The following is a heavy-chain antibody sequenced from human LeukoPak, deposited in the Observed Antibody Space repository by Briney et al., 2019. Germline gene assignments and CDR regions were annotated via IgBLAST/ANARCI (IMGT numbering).Heavy chain of an antibody. J-gene: IGHJ5*02. D-gene: IGHD2-8*01. CDR1: GGSISSDY. V-gene: IGHV4-59*01. Sequence: SETLSLTCTVSGGSISSDYWSWIRQPPGKGLEWVGYIYYSGSTNYKPSLKSRVTISVDTPKNQFSLKLSSVTAADTAVYYCARGAPRRVFRFAPWGQGTLVTVSS. CDR3: ARGAPRRVFRFAP. CDR2: IYYSGST.